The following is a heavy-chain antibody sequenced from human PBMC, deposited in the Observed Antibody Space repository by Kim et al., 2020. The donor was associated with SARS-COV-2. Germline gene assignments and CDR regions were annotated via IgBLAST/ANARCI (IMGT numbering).Heavy chain of an antibody. CDR2: ISGSGGST. Sequence: GGSLRLSCAASGFTFSSYAMSWVRQAPGKGLEWVSAISGSGGSTYYADSVTGRFPISRDNSKNTLYLQMNSLRAEDTAVYYCAKVLIVVVPAAPRYEPDDYYGMDVWGQGTTVTVSS. J-gene: IGHJ6*02. D-gene: IGHD2-2*01. V-gene: IGHV3-23*01. CDR3: AKVLIVVVPAAPRYEPDDYYGMDV. CDR1: GFTFSSYA.